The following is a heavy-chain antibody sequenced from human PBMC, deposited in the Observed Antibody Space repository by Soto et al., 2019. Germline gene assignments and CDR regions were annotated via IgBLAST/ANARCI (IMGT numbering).Heavy chain of an antibody. J-gene: IGHJ4*02. Sequence: PGGSLRLSCAASGFTFSSYAMHWVRQAPGKGLEWVAVISYDGSNKYYADSVKGRFTISRDNPKNTLYLQMNSLRAEDTAVYYCARDSARQRVGAAGFWGQGTLVTVSS. CDR2: ISYDGSNK. D-gene: IGHD1-26*01. V-gene: IGHV3-30-3*01. CDR1: GFTFSSYA. CDR3: ARDSARQRVGAAGF.